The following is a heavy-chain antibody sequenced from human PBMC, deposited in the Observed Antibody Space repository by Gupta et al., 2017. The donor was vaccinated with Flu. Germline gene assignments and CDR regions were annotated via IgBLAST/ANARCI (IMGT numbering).Heavy chain of an antibody. Sequence: QITLKESGPTLVKPTQTLTLTCTFSGFSLSTSVVGVGWIRQPPGKALEWLARIYWDDDKRYSSYLKSRLTIIKDTSKNQVVLTMTNMDAVETGTYYCAHGVLRVGELLFRAFDIWGQGTIVTVCS. CDR3: AHGVLRVGELLFRAFDI. CDR1: GFSLSTSVVG. V-gene: IGHV2-5*02. J-gene: IGHJ3*02. CDR2: IYWDDDK. D-gene: IGHD3-16*02.